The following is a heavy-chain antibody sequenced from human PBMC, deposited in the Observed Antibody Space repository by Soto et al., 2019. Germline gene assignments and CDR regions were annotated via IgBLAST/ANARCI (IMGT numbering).Heavy chain of an antibody. Sequence: QVQLVESGGGVVQPGRSLRLSCAASGFTFSSYGMHWVRQAPGKGLEWVAVIWYDGSNKYYADSVKGRFTISRDNSKNTLYLQMNSLSAEDTAMDDCSRSHDYYYWSGYWLDYWGQGTLVTVSS. V-gene: IGHV3-33*01. CDR1: GFTFSSYG. J-gene: IGHJ4*02. CDR3: SRSHDYYYWSGYWLDY. CDR2: IWYDGSNK. D-gene: IGHD3-3*01.